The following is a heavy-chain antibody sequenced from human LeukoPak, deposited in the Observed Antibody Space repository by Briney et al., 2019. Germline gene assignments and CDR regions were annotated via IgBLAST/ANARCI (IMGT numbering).Heavy chain of an antibody. D-gene: IGHD3-22*01. Sequence: SETLSLTCTVSGGSISSYYWSWIRQPPGKGLEWIGYIYYSGSTNYNPSLKSRVTISVDTSKNQFSLKLSSVTAADTAVYYCARGVHLLRSYYYGMDVWGQGTTVTVSS. CDR3: ARGVHLLRSYYYGMDV. CDR2: IYYSGST. CDR1: GGSISSYY. J-gene: IGHJ6*02. V-gene: IGHV4-59*08.